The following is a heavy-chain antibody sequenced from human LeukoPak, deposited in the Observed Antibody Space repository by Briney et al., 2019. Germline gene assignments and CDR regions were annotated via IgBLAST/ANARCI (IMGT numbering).Heavy chain of an antibody. CDR1: GSSISSRSYY. CDR3: ARRPDGTSHFDY. CDR2: VYYSGST. D-gene: IGHD6-6*01. Sequence: PSETLSLTCTVSGSSISSRSYYWGWIRQPPGKGLEWIGYVYYSGSTNYNPSLKSRATISVDTSKKQFSLKLSSVTAADTAVYYCARRPDGTSHFDYWGQGTLVTVSS. V-gene: IGHV4-61*05. J-gene: IGHJ4*02.